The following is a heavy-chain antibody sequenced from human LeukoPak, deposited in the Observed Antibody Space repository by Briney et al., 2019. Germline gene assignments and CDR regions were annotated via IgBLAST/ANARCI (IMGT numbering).Heavy chain of an antibody. J-gene: IGHJ4*02. CDR2: IYPGDSDT. CDR1: GYSFTNYW. CDR3: ARRLATAEYFDY. V-gene: IGHV5-51*01. Sequence: GESLKISWKGSGYSFTNYWIGWVRQMPGKGLEWMGIIYPGDSDTRDSPSFQGQTTISADRSISAAYLQWSSLKASDTAIYYCARRLATAEYFDYWGQGTLVTVSS. D-gene: IGHD6-13*01.